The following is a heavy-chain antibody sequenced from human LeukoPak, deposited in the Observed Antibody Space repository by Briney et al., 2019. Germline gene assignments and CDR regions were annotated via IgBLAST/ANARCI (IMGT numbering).Heavy chain of an antibody. D-gene: IGHD1-1*01. V-gene: IGHV3-53*01. J-gene: IGHJ3*02. CDR3: ARDRLERAGYDAFDI. Sequence: GGSLRLSCAASGFTVSGNYMSWVRQAPGKGLEWVSVIYSGGSTYYADSVKGRFTVSRDNSKNTLYLQMNSLRAEDTAVYYCARDRLERAGYDAFDIWGQGTMVTVSS. CDR2: IYSGGST. CDR1: GFTVSGNY.